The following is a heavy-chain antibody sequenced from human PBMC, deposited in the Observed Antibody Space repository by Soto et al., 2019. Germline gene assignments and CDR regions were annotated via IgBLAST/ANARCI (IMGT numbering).Heavy chain of an antibody. Sequence: ASVKVSCKASGYTFTGYYMHWVRQAPGQGLEWMGWINPNSGGTNYAQKFQGRVTMTRDTSISTAYMELSRLRSDDTAVYYCARYTYYYDSSGYYYVGHFDYWGQGTLVTAPQ. CDR3: ARYTYYYDSSGYYYVGHFDY. D-gene: IGHD3-22*01. CDR2: INPNSGGT. V-gene: IGHV1-2*02. J-gene: IGHJ4*02. CDR1: GYTFTGYY.